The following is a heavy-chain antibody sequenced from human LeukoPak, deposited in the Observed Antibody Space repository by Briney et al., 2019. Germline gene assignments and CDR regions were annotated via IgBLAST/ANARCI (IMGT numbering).Heavy chain of an antibody. V-gene: IGHV5-51*01. CDR2: IYPGDSDT. CDR3: ARLATKPGLAAAGYYFDY. J-gene: IGHJ4*02. D-gene: IGHD6-13*01. CDR1: GYSFTSYW. Sequence: SGESLKISCKGSGYSFTSYWIGWVRQMPGKGLEWMGIIYPGDSDTRYSPSFQGQVTISADKSISTAYLQWSSLKASDTAMYYCARLATKPGLAAAGYYFDYWGQGTLVTVSS.